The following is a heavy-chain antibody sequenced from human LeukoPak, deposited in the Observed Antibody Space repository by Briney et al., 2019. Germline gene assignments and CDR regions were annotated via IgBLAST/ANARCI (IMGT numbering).Heavy chain of an antibody. V-gene: IGHV3-48*03. Sequence: GGSLRLSCAASGFTFSSYEMNWVRQAPEKGLEWVSYISSSGSTIYYADSVKGRFTISRDNAKNSLYLQMNSLRAEDTAVYYCAREASKSGWYLRYFDYWGQGTLVTVSS. D-gene: IGHD6-19*01. J-gene: IGHJ4*02. CDR3: AREASKSGWYLRYFDY. CDR2: ISSSGSTI. CDR1: GFTFSSYE.